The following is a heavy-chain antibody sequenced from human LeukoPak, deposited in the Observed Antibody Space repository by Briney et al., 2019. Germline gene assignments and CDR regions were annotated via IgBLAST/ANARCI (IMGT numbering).Heavy chain of an antibody. D-gene: IGHD1-26*01. CDR2: ISGYNGNT. J-gene: IGHJ4*02. V-gene: IGHV1-18*01. Sequence: ASVKVSCKTSGYTFTNYGITWVRQAPGQGLEWMGWISGYNGNTNYAQKLQGRVTMTTDTSTSTAYMELRSLRSDDTAVYYCARDIPSQWDSNTPLLHWGRGTLLTVSS. CDR1: GYTFTNYG. CDR3: ARDIPSQWDSNTPLLH.